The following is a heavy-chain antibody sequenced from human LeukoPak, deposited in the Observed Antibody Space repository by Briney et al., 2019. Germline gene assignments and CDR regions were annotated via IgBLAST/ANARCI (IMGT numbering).Heavy chain of an antibody. Sequence: GASVKVSCKASGYTFTDYYTHWVRQAPGQGLEWMGWINPHSGGTSYAQEFQGRVTMTRDTSISTAYMELTRLTSDDTGVYYCARGPQYGSGWNFRRVIDYWGQGTLVTVSS. CDR1: GYTFTDYY. V-gene: IGHV1-2*02. CDR3: ARGPQYGSGWNFRRVIDY. D-gene: IGHD6-19*01. J-gene: IGHJ4*02. CDR2: INPHSGGT.